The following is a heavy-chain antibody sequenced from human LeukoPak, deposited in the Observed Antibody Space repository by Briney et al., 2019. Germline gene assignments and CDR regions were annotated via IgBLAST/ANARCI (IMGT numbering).Heavy chain of an antibody. J-gene: IGHJ4*02. CDR1: GYTLTELS. D-gene: IGHD3-22*01. V-gene: IGHV1-24*01. CDR2: FDPEGGET. Sequence: ASVKVSCKVSGYTLTELSMHWVRQAPGKGLEWMGGFDPEGGETIYAQKFQGRVTMTEDTSTDTAYMELSSLRSEDTAVYYCATALYDSSGYYFLDYWGQGTLVTVSS. CDR3: ATALYDSSGYYFLDY.